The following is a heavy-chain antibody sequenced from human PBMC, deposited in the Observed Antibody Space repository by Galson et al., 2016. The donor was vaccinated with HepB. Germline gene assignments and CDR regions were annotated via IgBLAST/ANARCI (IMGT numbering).Heavy chain of an antibody. V-gene: IGHV3-74*01. CDR2: ISLDGSVT. D-gene: IGHD3-3*01. J-gene: IGHJ5*02. CDR3: ARDPNPIYGVNIHH. CDR1: GFTGFTFSSYW. Sequence: LRLSCAASGFTGFTFSSYWMHWVRQAPGKGLVWVSRISLDGSVTIYGDSVKGRFSTSRDNARDSLYLQMDSLRAEDTAVYFCARDPNPIYGVNIHHWGQGTLVTVSS.